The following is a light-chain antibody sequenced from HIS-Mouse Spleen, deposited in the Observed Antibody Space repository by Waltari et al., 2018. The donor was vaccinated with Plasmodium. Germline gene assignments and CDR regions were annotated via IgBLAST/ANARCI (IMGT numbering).Light chain of an antibody. V-gene: IGLV3-10*01. CDR3: YSTDSSGNHRV. J-gene: IGLJ3*02. CDR1: ALPKKY. Sequence: SYKLTQPPSVSVSPGQPARITCSGDALPKKYAYWYQQKSGQAPVLVIYEDSKRPSGIPERFSGSSSGTMATLTISGAQVEDEADYYCYSTDSSGNHRVFGGGTKLTVL. CDR2: EDS.